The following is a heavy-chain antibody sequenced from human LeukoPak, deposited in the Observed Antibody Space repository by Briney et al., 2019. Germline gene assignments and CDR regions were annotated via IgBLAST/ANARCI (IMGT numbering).Heavy chain of an antibody. D-gene: IGHD2-15*01. CDR3: ARPQGYCSGGSCYGEGDDAFDI. CDR2: IIPSDGFT. CDR1: GYTFSSYY. V-gene: IGHV1-46*01. Sequence: ASVKVSCKASGYTFSSYYVHWVRQAPGQGLEWMGMIIPSDGFTSYAQKFQGRVTMTRDMSTSTVYMELSSLRSDDTAVYYCARPQGYCSGGSCYGEGDDAFDIWGQGTMVTVSS. J-gene: IGHJ3*02.